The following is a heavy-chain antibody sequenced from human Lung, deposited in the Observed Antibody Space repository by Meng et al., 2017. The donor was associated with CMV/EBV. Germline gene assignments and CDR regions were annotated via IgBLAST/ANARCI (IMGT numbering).Heavy chain of an antibody. CDR3: ARDRGSSEYYLDC. Sequence: GEXXKISCAAPGFTFDDYGMSWVRQVPGKGLEWVSGIIWNGASASYADSVKGRFTISRDNAKNSLYLQMNSLRAEDTALYYCARDRGSSEYYLDCWGQGTLVTVSS. V-gene: IGHV3-20*04. D-gene: IGHD1-26*01. CDR1: GFTFDDYG. CDR2: IIWNGASA. J-gene: IGHJ4*02.